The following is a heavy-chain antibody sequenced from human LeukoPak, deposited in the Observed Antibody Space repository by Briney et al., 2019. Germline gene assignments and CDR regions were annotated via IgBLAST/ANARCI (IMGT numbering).Heavy chain of an antibody. J-gene: IGHJ3*02. D-gene: IGHD1-14*01. CDR2: INPNSGGT. CDR3: ACYNRIGAFDI. Sequence: ASVKVSCKASGYTFTGYYMHWVRQAPGQGLEWMGWINPNSGGTNYAQKFQGRVTITRNTSISTAYMELSSLRSEDTAVYYCACYNRIGAFDIWGQGTMVTVSS. CDR1: GYTFTGYY. V-gene: IGHV1-2*02.